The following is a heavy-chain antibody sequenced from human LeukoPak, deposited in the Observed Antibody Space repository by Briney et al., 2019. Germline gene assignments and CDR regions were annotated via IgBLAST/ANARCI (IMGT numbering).Heavy chain of an antibody. CDR1: GGALSSESYC. CDR3: ARDRNYWYFDL. V-gene: IGHV4-61*02. CDR2: VHTSGSS. J-gene: IGHJ2*01. Sequence: SETLSLTCSVSGGALSSESYCWNWIRQPAGKGLEWIGRVHTSGSSNYNLSLKGRVNISLDTSKRHFSLELTSVTAADTAVYYCARDRNYWYFDLWGRGTLVSVSS.